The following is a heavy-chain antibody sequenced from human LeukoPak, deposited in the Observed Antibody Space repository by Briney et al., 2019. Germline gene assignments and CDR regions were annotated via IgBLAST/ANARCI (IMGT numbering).Heavy chain of an antibody. Sequence: ASETLSLTCTVSGGSISSYYWSWIRQPPGKGLEWIGNIYDSGSTNYNPSLKSRVTISVDTSKNQCSLKLSSVTAADTAVYYCARQSISGSSLSYFDYWGQGTLVNVPS. CDR2: IYDSGST. D-gene: IGHD3-22*01. J-gene: IGHJ4*02. V-gene: IGHV4-59*01. CDR1: GGSISSYY. CDR3: ARQSISGSSLSYFDY.